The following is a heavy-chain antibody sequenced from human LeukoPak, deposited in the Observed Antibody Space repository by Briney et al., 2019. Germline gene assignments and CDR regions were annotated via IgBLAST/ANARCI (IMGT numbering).Heavy chain of an antibody. V-gene: IGHV3-74*01. CDR3: ARPHYYDSSGYQGGDAFDI. Sequence: PGGSLRLSCAASGFSFSSYWMHWVRQAPGKGLVCVSRINSDGSSTTYADSVQGRFTISRDNAKNTLYLQMDSLRAEDTAVYYCARPHYYDSSGYQGGDAFDIWGQGTMVTVSS. D-gene: IGHD3-22*01. CDR1: GFSFSSYW. J-gene: IGHJ3*02. CDR2: INSDGSST.